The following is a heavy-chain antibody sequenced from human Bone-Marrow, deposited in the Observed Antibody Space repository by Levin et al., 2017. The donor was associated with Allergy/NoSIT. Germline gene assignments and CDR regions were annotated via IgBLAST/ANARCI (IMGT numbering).Heavy chain of an antibody. CDR2: ISGSGGTT. Sequence: PGGSLRLSCAASGFTFSKYAMNWVRQAPGKGLEWVSFISGSGGTTNYADSVKGRFTVSRDNSKNTLYLQMNSLRSEDTAVYFCAKRATLAGKEGYYYYGMDVWGQGTTVTASS. CDR1: GFTFSKYA. CDR3: AKRATLAGKEGYYYYGMDV. J-gene: IGHJ6*02. V-gene: IGHV3-23*01. D-gene: IGHD6-19*01.